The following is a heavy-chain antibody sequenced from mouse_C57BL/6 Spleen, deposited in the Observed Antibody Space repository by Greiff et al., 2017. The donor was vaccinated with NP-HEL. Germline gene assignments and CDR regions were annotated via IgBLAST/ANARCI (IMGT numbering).Heavy chain of an antibody. J-gene: IGHJ4*01. V-gene: IGHV5-16*01. CDR3: ARVDYGSIYAMDY. CDR1: GFTFSDYY. Sequence: EVQLVESEGGLVQPGSSMKLSCTASGFTFSDYYMAWVRQVPEKGLEWVANINYDGSSTYYLDSLKSRFIISRDNAKNILYLQMSSMKSEDTATYYCARVDYGSIYAMDYWGQGTSVTVSS. CDR2: INYDGSST. D-gene: IGHD1-1*01.